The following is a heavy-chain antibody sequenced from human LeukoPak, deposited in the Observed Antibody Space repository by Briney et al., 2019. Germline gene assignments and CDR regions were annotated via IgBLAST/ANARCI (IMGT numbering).Heavy chain of an antibody. Sequence: GGSLRLSCAASGFPFSRYWMSWVRQAPGKGLEWVANIRPDGSEKHYVDSVKGRFTFSRDNAKNSLYLQMNGLRAEDMAVYYCARLAAGSDYFDYWGQGTLVTVSS. J-gene: IGHJ4*02. CDR2: IRPDGSEK. D-gene: IGHD6-13*01. CDR1: GFPFSRYW. CDR3: ARLAAGSDYFDY. V-gene: IGHV3-7*04.